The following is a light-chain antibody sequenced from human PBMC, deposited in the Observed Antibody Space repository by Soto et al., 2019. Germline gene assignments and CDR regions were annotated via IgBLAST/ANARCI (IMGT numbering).Light chain of an antibody. J-gene: IGKJ1*01. CDR2: GTS. CDR1: QSVYTN. V-gene: IGKV3-15*01. Sequence: EIVMTQSPATLSVSPGERATLSCRASQSVYTNLAWYQQKPGQAPRLLIYGTSTRATGIPARFSGSGSGTEFTLTLSSLQSEDFAVYYCQHYNNWPRTFGQGTTVEI. CDR3: QHYNNWPRT.